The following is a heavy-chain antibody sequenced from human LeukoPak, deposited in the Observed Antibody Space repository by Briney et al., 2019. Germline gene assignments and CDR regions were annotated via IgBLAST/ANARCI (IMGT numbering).Heavy chain of an antibody. V-gene: IGHV4-61*02. CDR1: GGSISSGTYY. J-gene: IGHJ6*03. Sequence: PSETLSLTCTVSGGSISSGTYYWSWIRQPAGKGLEWIGRIYTSGSTNYNPSLKSRITISVDTSKNQFSLKLSSVTAADTAVYYCARDGKVRYAGLRGSYYYYMDVWGKGTTVTVSS. CDR2: IYTSGST. D-gene: IGHD4-23*01. CDR3: ARDGKVRYAGLRGSYYYYMDV.